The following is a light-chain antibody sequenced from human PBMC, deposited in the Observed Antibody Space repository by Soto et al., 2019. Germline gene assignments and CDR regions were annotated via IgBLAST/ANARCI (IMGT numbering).Light chain of an antibody. V-gene: IGKV1-5*03. CDR2: KAS. CDR1: QNINRW. CDR3: LQYNVYPLS. J-gene: IGKJ4*01. Sequence: DIQMTQFPSTLAASVGDRVTITCRARQNINRWLAWYQQRPGKAPNLLIHKASTLEVGAPSRFSGSASGTEFTLTISSLQPDDFAVYFCLQYNVYPLSFGGGTKVEIK.